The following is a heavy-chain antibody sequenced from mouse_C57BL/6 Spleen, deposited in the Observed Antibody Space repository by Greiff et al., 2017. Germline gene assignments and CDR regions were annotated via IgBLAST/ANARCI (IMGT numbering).Heavy chain of an antibody. CDR1: GYTFTDYN. J-gene: IGHJ4*01. CDR2: INPNNGCT. D-gene: IGHD2-4*01. V-gene: IGHV1-22*01. Sequence: EVKLQESGPGLVKPGASVKMSCKASGYTFTDYNMPWVKQSHGKSLEWIGYINPNNGCTSYNQKFKGKATLTVNKSSSTAYMELRSLTSEDSAVYYCARGIYYDYDDPLYAMDYWGQGTSVTVSS. CDR3: ARGIYYDYDDPLYAMDY.